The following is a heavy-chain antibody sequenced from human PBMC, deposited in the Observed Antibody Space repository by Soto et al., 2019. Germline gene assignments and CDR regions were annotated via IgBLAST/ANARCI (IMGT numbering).Heavy chain of an antibody. CDR3: AKVQGFVVVPAAKGDYY. CDR2: ISGSGGST. CDR1: GFTFSSYA. J-gene: IGHJ4*02. V-gene: IGHV3-23*01. Sequence: GGSLRLSCAASGFTFSSYAMSWVRQAPGKGLEWVSAISGSGGSTYYADSVKGRFTISRDNSKNTLYLQMNSLRAEDTAVYYCAKVQGFVVVPAAKGDYYWGQGTLVTVSS. D-gene: IGHD2-2*01.